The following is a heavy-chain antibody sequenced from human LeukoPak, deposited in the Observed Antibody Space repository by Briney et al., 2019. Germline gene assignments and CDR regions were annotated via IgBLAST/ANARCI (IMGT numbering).Heavy chain of an antibody. Sequence: GGSLRLSCAASGFTFSSCEMNWVRQAPGKGLEWVSYISSSGSPIYYADSVKGRFTISRDNAKNSLYLQMNSLRAEDTAIYYCVLRGAVAAADFWGQGTLVTVSS. CDR2: ISSSGSPI. V-gene: IGHV3-48*03. CDR3: VLRGAVAAADF. D-gene: IGHD6-19*01. CDR1: GFTFSSCE. J-gene: IGHJ4*02.